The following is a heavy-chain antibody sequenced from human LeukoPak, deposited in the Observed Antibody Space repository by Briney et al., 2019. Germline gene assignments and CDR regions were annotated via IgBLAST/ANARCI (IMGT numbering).Heavy chain of an antibody. J-gene: IGHJ2*01. D-gene: IGHD3-10*01. CDR1: GGSISSYY. CDR3: ARDRPGSYWYFDL. V-gene: IGHV4-59*01. CDR2: IYYLGST. Sequence: ASETLSLTCTVSGGSISSYYWSWIRQPPGKGLEWVGHIYYLGSTNYNPSLKSRVTISIDTSKNYFSLKLNSVIAADTAVYYCARDRPGSYWYFDLWGRGTLVTVPS.